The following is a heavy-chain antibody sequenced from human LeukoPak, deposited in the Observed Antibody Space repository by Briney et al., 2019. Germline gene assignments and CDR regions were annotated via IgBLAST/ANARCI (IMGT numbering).Heavy chain of an antibody. J-gene: IGHJ4*02. CDR2: INPSGGST. CDR1: GYTFTSYY. Sequence: ASVKVSCKASGYTFTSYYMHWVRQAPGQGLEWMGIINPSGGSTSYAQKFQGRVTMTRDMSTSTVYMELSSLRSEDTAVYYCARDGYYDFWSGYDKGPTYVDHWGQGTLVTVSS. D-gene: IGHD3-3*01. CDR3: ARDGYYDFWSGYDKGPTYVDH. V-gene: IGHV1-46*01.